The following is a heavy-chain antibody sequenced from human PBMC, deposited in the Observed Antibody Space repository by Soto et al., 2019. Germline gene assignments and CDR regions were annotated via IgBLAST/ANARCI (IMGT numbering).Heavy chain of an antibody. CDR2: IIPIFGTA. CDR3: ASSPGGAIVGATGFDY. Sequence: QVQLVQSGAEVKKPGSSVKVSCKASGGTFSSYAISWVRQAPGQGLEWMGGIIPIFGTANYAQKFQGRVTITADESTRTAYMGLSSLRSEDTAVYYCASSPGGAIVGATGFDYWCQGPLVTVSS. CDR1: GGTFSSYA. J-gene: IGHJ4*02. D-gene: IGHD1-26*01. V-gene: IGHV1-69*01.